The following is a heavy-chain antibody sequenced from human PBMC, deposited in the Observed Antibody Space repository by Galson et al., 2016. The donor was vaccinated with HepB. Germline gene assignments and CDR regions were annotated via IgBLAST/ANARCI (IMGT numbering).Heavy chain of an antibody. V-gene: IGHV3-11*06. D-gene: IGHD5-18*01. CDR2: ISGSSGYR. Sequence: SLRLSCAASGFTFSDYYMSWIRQAPGKGLEWVSYISGSSGYRNYADTVKGRFTISRDNAKNSLYLQLNSLRAEDTADYYCSRAVDSPLEVHFDYWGQGTLVTVSS. J-gene: IGHJ4*02. CDR1: GFTFSDYY. CDR3: SRAVDSPLEVHFDY.